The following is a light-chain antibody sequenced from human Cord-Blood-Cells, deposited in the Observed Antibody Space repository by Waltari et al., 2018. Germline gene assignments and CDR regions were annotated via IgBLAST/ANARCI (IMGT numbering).Light chain of an antibody. CDR1: QDISNY. CDR3: QQYDNLPIT. Sequence: DIQMTQSPSSLSASVGDRVTITCQARQDISNYLNWYQQKPGKAPKRLIYDASNLETGVPSRFSRSGSGTDFTFTIRSLQPEDTATYYCQQYDNLPITFGQGTRLEIK. V-gene: IGKV1-33*01. CDR2: DAS. J-gene: IGKJ5*01.